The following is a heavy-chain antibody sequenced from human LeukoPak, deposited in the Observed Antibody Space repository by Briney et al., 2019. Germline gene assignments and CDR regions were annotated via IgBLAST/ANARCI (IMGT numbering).Heavy chain of an antibody. J-gene: IGHJ5*02. CDR2: IWYDGSNK. Sequence: PGGSLRLSCAASGFTFSSYGMHWVRQAPGKGLEWVAVIWYDGSNKYYADSVKGRFTISRDNSKNTLYLQMNSLRAEDTAVYYCARDGPKYCSNGVCYAPVDPWGQGTLVTVSS. V-gene: IGHV3-33*01. D-gene: IGHD2-8*01. CDR3: ARDGPKYCSNGVCYAPVDP. CDR1: GFTFSSYG.